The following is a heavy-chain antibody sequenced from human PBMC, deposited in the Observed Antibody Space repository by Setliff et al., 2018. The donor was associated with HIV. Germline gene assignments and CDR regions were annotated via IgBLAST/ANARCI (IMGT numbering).Heavy chain of an antibody. J-gene: IGHJ5*02. D-gene: IGHD3-3*01. CDR1: GYTFISYG. V-gene: IGHV1-18*01. Sequence: ASVKVSCKASGYTFISYGISWVRQAPGQGLEWMGWISAYNGNTNYAQKLQGRFTMTTDTSTSTAYMELSSLRSEDTAVYYCARDIPHDYTFWSGSTRFDPWGQGT. CDR2: ISAYNGNT. CDR3: ARDIPHDYTFWSGSTRFDP.